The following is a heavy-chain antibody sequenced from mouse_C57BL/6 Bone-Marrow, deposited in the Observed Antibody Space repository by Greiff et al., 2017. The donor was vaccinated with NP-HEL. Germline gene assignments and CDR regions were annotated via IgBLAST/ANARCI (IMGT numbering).Heavy chain of an antibody. CDR3: ARWLLRLGRAMDY. J-gene: IGHJ4*01. V-gene: IGHV1-55*01. CDR2: IYPGSGST. CDR1: GYTFTSYW. Sequence: QVQLQQPGAELVKPGASVKMSCKASGYTFTSYWITWVKQRPGQGLEWIGDIYPGSGSTNYNEKFKSKATLTVDTSSRTAYMQLSSLTSEDSAVYYCARWLLRLGRAMDYWGQGTSVTVSS. D-gene: IGHD2-3*01.